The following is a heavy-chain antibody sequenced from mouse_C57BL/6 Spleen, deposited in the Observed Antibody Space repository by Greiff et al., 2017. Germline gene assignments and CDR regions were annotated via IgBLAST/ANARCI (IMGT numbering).Heavy chain of an antibody. V-gene: IGHV3-6*01. Sequence: EVKLVESGPGLVKPSQSLSLTCSVTGYSITSGYYWNWIRQFPGNKLEWMGYISYDGSNNYNPSLKNRISITRDTSKNQFFLKLNSVTTVDTATYYCARAEAGLFDYWGQGTTLTVSS. D-gene: IGHD3-2*02. CDR2: ISYDGSN. CDR3: ARAEAGLFDY. J-gene: IGHJ2*01. CDR1: GYSITSGYY.